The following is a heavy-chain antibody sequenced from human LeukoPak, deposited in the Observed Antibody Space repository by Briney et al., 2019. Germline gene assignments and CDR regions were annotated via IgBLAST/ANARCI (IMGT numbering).Heavy chain of an antibody. CDR1: GGSFSGYY. CDR2: INHSGST. J-gene: IGHJ4*02. V-gene: IGHV4-34*01. Sequence: SETLSLTCAVYGGSFSGYYWSWIRQPPGKGLEWIGEINHSGSTNYNPSLKSRFTISVDTSKNQFSLKLSSVTAADTAVYYCARSRVDTAMVPLPFDYWGQGTLVTVSS. CDR3: ARSRVDTAMVPLPFDY. D-gene: IGHD5-18*01.